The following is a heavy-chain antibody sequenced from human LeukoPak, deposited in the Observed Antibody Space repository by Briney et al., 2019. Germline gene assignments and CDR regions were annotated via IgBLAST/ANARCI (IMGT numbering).Heavy chain of an antibody. CDR2: IYSGGST. CDR3: ASGSGSYRTPYYYMDV. CDR1: GFTVSSNY. D-gene: IGHD3-10*01. J-gene: IGHJ6*03. Sequence: GGSLRLSCAASGFTVSSNYMSWVRQAPGKGLEWVSVIYSGGSTYYADSVRGRFTISRDNSKNTLYLQMNSLRAEDTAVYYCASGSGSYRTPYYYMDVWGTGTTVTVSS. V-gene: IGHV3-53*01.